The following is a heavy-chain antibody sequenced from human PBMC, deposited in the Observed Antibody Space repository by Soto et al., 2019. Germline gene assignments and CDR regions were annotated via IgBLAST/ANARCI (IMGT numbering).Heavy chain of an antibody. CDR3: ARGGSPTLWYY. D-gene: IGHD1-26*01. CDR2: IYSGGST. J-gene: IGHJ4*02. CDR1: GFTVISNY. Sequence: GWSLRLACASSGFTVISNYMSWVRQAPGKGLEWVSVIYSGGSTYYADSVKGRFTISRDNSKNTLYLQMNSLRAEDTAVYYCARGGSPTLWYYWGQGTLVTVSS. V-gene: IGHV3-53*01.